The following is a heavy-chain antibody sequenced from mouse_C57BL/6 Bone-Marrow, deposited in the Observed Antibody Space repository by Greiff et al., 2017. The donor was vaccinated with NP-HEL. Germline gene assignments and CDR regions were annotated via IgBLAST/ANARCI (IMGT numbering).Heavy chain of an antibody. CDR3: ARSVGNVWDFEG. J-gene: IGHJ1*03. CDR1: GYTFTEYT. D-gene: IGHD2-1*01. Sequence: QVQLQQSGAELVKPGASVKLSCKASGYTFTEYTINWVKQRSGQGLEWIGWFYPGSGSINYNEKFKDKATLTADKSSSTAYMELSRLTSEDSAVYFCARSVGNVWDFEGWGTGTTVTVSS. CDR2: FYPGSGSI. V-gene: IGHV1-62-2*01.